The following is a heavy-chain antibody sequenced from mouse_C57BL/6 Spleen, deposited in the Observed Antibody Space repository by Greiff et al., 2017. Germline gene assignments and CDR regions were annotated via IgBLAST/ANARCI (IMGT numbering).Heavy chain of an antibody. D-gene: IGHD1-1*01. V-gene: IGHV1-19*01. J-gene: IGHJ1*03. Sequence: EVQLQQSGPVLVKPGASVKMSCKASGYTFTDYYMNWVKQSHGKSLEWIGVINPYNGGTSYNQKFKGKATLTVDKSSSTAYMELNSLTSEDSAVYYCARRDYYGSSWWYFDVWGTGTTVTVSS. CDR2: INPYNGGT. CDR3: ARRDYYGSSWWYFDV. CDR1: GYTFTDYY.